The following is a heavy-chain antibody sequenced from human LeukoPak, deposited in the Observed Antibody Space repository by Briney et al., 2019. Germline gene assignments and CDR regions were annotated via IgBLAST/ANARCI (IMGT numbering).Heavy chain of an antibody. Sequence: SGTLSLPCPVSGGSISIFYWNWIRPPPGKGLEWIGSIYNSGSTTYNPSLKSRVTISGDTSKNQFSLKLSSVTAADTAVYYCTRDRELGFWGQGTLVTVSS. J-gene: IGHJ4*02. CDR1: GGSISIFY. V-gene: IGHV4-59*01. CDR3: TRDRELGF. CDR2: IYNSGST. D-gene: IGHD1-26*01.